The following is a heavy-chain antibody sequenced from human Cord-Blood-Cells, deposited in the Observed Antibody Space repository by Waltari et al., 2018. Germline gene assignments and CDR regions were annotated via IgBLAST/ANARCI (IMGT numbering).Heavy chain of an antibody. CDR2: FDPEDGET. Sequence: QVQLVQSGAEVKKPGASVKVSCKVSGYTLTELSMHWVRQAPGQGLEWMGGFDPEDGETIYEQKFQGRVTMTEDTSTDTAYMELSSLRSEDTAVYYCATADQTYYYGSGSLYYFDYWGQGTLVTVSS. CDR3: ATADQTYYYGSGSLYYFDY. CDR1: GYTLTELS. J-gene: IGHJ4*02. V-gene: IGHV1-24*01. D-gene: IGHD3-10*01.